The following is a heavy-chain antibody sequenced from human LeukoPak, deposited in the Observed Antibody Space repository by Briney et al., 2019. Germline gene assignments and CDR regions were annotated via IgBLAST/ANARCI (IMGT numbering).Heavy chain of an antibody. D-gene: IGHD6-19*01. V-gene: IGHV1-18*04. CDR2: ISAYNGNT. J-gene: IGHJ5*02. Sequence: ASVKVSCKASGYTFTSYGISWVRQAPGQGLEWMGWISAYNGNTNYAQKLQGRVTMTTDTSTSTAYMELRSLRSDDTVVYYCARDASYSSGAWDWFDPWGQGTLVTVSP. CDR1: GYTFTSYG. CDR3: ARDASYSSGAWDWFDP.